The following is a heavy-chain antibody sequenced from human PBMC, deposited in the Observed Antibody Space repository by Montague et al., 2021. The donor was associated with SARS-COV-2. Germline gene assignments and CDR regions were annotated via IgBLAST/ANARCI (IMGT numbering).Heavy chain of an antibody. CDR1: GGSISSSSYY. J-gene: IGHJ3*02. CDR3: ASPTYYYDSSGSDAFDI. CDR2: IYYSGRT. Sequence: SETLSLTCTVSGGSISSSSYYWGWIRQPPGKGLEWIGSIYYSGRTYYNPSLKSRVTISVDTSKNQFSLKLSSVAAADTAVYYCASPTYYYDSSGSDAFDIWGQGTMVTVSS. D-gene: IGHD3-22*01. V-gene: IGHV4-39*01.